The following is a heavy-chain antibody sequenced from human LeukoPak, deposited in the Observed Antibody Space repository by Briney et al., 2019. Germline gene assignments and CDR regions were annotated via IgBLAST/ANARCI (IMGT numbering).Heavy chain of an antibody. CDR2: ISGSGYST. Sequence: GGSLRLSCAASGFTFSSYAMSWVRQAPGKGLEWVSVISGSGYSTYYADSVKGRFTISRDNSKNTLYLQMNSLRAEDTAVYYCAKTRIVCTSVSCPGGGFDYWGHGTLVTVSS. D-gene: IGHD2-2*01. J-gene: IGHJ4*01. CDR3: AKTRIVCTSVSCPGGGFDY. CDR1: GFTFSSYA. V-gene: IGHV3-23*01.